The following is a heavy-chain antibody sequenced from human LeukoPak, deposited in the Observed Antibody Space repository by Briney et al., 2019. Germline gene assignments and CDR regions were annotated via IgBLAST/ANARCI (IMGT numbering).Heavy chain of an antibody. CDR3: ATTGVGSGSYFAWSRFDYFDY. V-gene: IGHV3-33*01. CDR2: IWYDGSNK. J-gene: IGHJ4*02. CDR1: GFTFNNYG. D-gene: IGHD1-26*01. Sequence: GRSLRLSCAASGFTFNNYGMHWVRQAPGKGLEWVALIWYDGSNKYYADSVKGRFTISRDNSKNTLYLQMNSLRAEDTAVYYCATTGVGSGSYFAWSRFDYFDYWGQGTLVTVSS.